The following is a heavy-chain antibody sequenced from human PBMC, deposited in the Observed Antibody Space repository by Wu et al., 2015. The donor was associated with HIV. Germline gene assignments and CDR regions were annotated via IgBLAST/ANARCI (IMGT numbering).Heavy chain of an antibody. Sequence: QVQLVQSGAEVKKSGASVKVSRKASGYTFTSYDINWVRQATGQGLEWMGWMNPNSGNTDYAQKFQGRLTMTRDSSISTAYMELSGLTSDDTAVYYCASDSSEGPFSHYYFALWGQGSLVTVSS. V-gene: IGHV1-8*02. J-gene: IGHJ4*02. CDR1: GYTFTSYD. CDR3: ASDSSEGPFSHYYFAL. D-gene: IGHD2-21*01. CDR2: MNPNSGNT.